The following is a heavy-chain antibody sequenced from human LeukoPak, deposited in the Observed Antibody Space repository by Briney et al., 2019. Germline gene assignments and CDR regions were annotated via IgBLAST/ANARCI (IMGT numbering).Heavy chain of an antibody. V-gene: IGHV3-48*01. CDR3: ASGRRGYYFDY. CDR2: ISSSSSTI. Sequence: GGPLRLSCAASGFTFSSYSMNWVRQAPGKGLEWVSYISSSSSTIYYADSVKGRFTISRDNAKNSLYLQMNSLRAEDTAVYYCASGRRGYYFDYWGQGTLVTVSS. D-gene: IGHD1-14*01. J-gene: IGHJ4*02. CDR1: GFTFSSYS.